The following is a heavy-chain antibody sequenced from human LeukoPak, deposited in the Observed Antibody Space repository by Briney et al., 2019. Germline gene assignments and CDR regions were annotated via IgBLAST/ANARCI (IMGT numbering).Heavy chain of an antibody. D-gene: IGHD4-17*01. CDR1: GGSISSSSYY. CDR2: IYYSGST. V-gene: IGHV4-39*01. Sequence: SETLSPTCTVSGGSISSSSYYWGWIRQPPGKGLEWIGSIYYSGSTYYNPSLKSRVTISVDTSKNQFSLKLSSVTAADTAVYYCARHDEYGVQFDTWGQRTLVTVSS. J-gene: IGHJ5*02. CDR3: ARHDEYGVQFDT.